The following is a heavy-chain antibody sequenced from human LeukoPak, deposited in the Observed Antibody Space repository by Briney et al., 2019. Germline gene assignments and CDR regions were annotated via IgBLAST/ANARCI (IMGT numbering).Heavy chain of an antibody. CDR1: GFTFRSHD. J-gene: IGHJ3*02. V-gene: IGHV3-23*01. CDR3: VREGPRGLAFDI. Sequence: PGGSLRLSCADSGFTFRSHDMSWVRQAPGKGLEWVSGISASGGSTFYADSVKGRFTISRDNSKNTLYLQMNGLRVEDTAVYYCVREGPRGLAFDIWGQGTMVTVSS. CDR2: ISASGGST.